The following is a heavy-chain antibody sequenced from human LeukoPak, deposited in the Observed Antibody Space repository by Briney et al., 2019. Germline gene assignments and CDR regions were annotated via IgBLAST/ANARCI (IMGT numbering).Heavy chain of an antibody. Sequence: PGGSLRLSCAASGFTFRSYVMSWVRQAPGKGLEWVSAISGSGGGTYYADSVKGRFTISRDNAKNSLYLQMNSLRAEDTAVYYCALITFGGVIVNYWGQGTLVTVSS. CDR3: ALITFGGVIVNY. V-gene: IGHV3-23*01. CDR2: ISGSGGGT. J-gene: IGHJ4*02. CDR1: GFTFRSYV. D-gene: IGHD3-16*02.